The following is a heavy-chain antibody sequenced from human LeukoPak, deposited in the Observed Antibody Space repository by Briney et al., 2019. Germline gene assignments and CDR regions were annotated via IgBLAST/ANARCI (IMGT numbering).Heavy chain of an antibody. CDR2: IIPTFGTA. Sequence: SVKVSCKASVGTFSSYAISWVRQAPGQGLEWMGGIIPTFGTANYAQKFQGRVTITADESTSTAYMELSSLRSEDTAVYYCARDALRGYSYGLTIDYWGQGTLVTVSS. J-gene: IGHJ4*02. CDR3: ARDALRGYSYGLTIDY. CDR1: VGTFSSYA. V-gene: IGHV1-69*01. D-gene: IGHD5-18*01.